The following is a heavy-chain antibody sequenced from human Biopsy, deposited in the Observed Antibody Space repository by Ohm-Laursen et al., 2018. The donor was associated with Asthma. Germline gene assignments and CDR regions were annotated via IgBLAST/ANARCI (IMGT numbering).Heavy chain of an antibody. CDR3: ARESSVAGSSDFDY. V-gene: IGHV3-30*03. D-gene: IGHD6-19*01. J-gene: IGHJ4*02. CDR1: GFTFSSYG. Sequence: SSLRLSCSASGFTFSSYGMHWVRQAPGKGLEWVAVISYDGSNKYYADSVKGRFTISRDNSKNTLYLQMNSLRAEYTAVYYCARESSVAGSSDFDYWGQGTLVTVSS. CDR2: ISYDGSNK.